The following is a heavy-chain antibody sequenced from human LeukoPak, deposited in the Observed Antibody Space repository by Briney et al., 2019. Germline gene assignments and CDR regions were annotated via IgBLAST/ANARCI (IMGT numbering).Heavy chain of an antibody. V-gene: IGHV3-15*01. D-gene: IGHD2-2*01. CDR1: GFTFSNAW. CDR2: IKSKTDGGTT. Sequence: GGSLRPSCAASGFTFSNAWMSWVRQAPGKGLEWVGRIKSKTDGGTTDYAAPVKGRFTISRDDSKNTLYLQMNSLKTEDTAVYYCTTEVVVVNQFDYWGQGTLVTVSS. J-gene: IGHJ4*02. CDR3: TTEVVVVNQFDY.